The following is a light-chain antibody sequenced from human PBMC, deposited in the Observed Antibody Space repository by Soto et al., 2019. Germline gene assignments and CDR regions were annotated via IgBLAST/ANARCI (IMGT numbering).Light chain of an antibody. J-gene: IGKJ1*01. V-gene: IGKV3-15*01. Sequence: EIVMTQSPATLSVSPGERATLSCRASQSVSSNLAWYQQNPGQAPRLLLYGASTRATGIPARFSGSGSGTEFTLTISSLQSEDFAVYYCQQYKNWWTFGQGTKVEIK. CDR1: QSVSSN. CDR2: GAS. CDR3: QQYKNWWT.